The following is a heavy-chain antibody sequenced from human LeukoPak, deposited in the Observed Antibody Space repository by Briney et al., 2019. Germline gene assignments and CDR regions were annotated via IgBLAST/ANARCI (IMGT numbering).Heavy chain of an antibody. J-gene: IGHJ3*02. CDR2: ISYDGSNK. Sequence: GGALILYCAASGFTFSSYGMHWVRQAPGKGLEWVAVISYDGSNKYYAVSVKGRFTISRDNSKNTLYLQMNSLRAEDTAVYYCAKDGYGSGPNGAFDIWGQGTMVTVSS. V-gene: IGHV3-30*18. D-gene: IGHD3-10*01. CDR1: GFTFSSYG. CDR3: AKDGYGSGPNGAFDI.